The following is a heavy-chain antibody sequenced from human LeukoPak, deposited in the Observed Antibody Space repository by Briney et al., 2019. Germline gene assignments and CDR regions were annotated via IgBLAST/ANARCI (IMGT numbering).Heavy chain of an antibody. Sequence: PGGSLRLSCAASGFTFDDYAMHWVRQVPGKGLEWVSGISWNSGSIGYADSVKGRFTISRDNAKNSLYLQMNSLRAEDMALYYCAKGYSTVVAGPFDYWGQGTLVTVSS. CDR2: ISWNSGSI. CDR3: AKGYSTVVAGPFDY. V-gene: IGHV3-9*03. J-gene: IGHJ4*02. D-gene: IGHD6-19*01. CDR1: GFTFDDYA.